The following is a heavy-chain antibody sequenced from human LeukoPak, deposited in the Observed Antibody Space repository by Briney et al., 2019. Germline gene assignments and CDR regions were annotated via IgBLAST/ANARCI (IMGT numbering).Heavy chain of an antibody. Sequence: GRSLRLSCAASGFPFSSWPMHWVRQAPGKGLEWMTTISHDGSQAYYADSVKGRLTISRDNSKNTLFLQMNNLRVEDTGVYYCTTIHYWGQGTLITVSSDVWGQGTTVTVSS. V-gene: IGHV3-30*01. D-gene: IGHD7-27*01. CDR2: ISHDGSQA. CDR3: TTIHYWGQGTLITVSSDV. CDR1: GFPFSSWP. J-gene: IGHJ6*02.